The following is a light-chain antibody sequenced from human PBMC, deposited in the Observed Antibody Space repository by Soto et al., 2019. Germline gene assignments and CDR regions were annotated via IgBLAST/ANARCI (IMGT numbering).Light chain of an antibody. Sequence: QSALTQPRSVSGSPGQSVTISCTGTSSDVGGYNYVSWYQQHPGKAPKLMIHDVSKRPSGVPDRFSGSKSGNTASLTISGLQAEDEADYYCCSYAGSYTFDFGTGTKLTVL. J-gene: IGLJ1*01. V-gene: IGLV2-11*01. CDR3: CSYAGSYTFD. CDR1: SSDVGGYNY. CDR2: DVS.